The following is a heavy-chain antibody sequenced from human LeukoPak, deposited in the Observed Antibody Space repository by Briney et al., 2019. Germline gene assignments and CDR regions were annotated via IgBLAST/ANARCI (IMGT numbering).Heavy chain of an antibody. CDR1: GFTFSSHW. CDR2: IKQDGSEK. D-gene: IGHD6-13*01. J-gene: IGHJ6*04. V-gene: IGHV3-7*03. Sequence: GGSLRLSCAASGFTFSSHWMSWVRQAPGKGLEWVADIKQDGSEKYYVDSVKGGFTISRDKAKKTLYLQMSSLRAEHTAFYYCARVGSSRWFYYYFGMYVWGKVTTVTVSS. CDR3: ARVGSSRWFYYYFGMYV.